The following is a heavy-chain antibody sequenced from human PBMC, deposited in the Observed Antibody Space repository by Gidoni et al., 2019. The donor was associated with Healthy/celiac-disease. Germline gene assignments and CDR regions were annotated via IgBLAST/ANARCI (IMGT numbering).Heavy chain of an antibody. CDR1: GFTFSSDS. CDR3: ARRDLITIFGVVTGDWFDP. V-gene: IGHV3-48*02. D-gene: IGHD3-3*01. CDR2: ISSSSSTI. J-gene: IGHJ5*02. Sequence: EVQLVESGGGLVQPGGSLRLSCAASGFTFSSDSMNWVRQAPGKGLEWVSYISSSSSTIYYADSVKGRFTISRDNAKNSLYLQMNSLRDEDTAVYYCARRDLITIFGVVTGDWFDPWGQGTLVTVSS.